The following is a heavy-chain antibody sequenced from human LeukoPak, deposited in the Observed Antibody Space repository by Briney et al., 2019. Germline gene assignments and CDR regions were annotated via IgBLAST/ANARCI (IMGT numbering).Heavy chain of an antibody. D-gene: IGHD6-13*01. CDR2: FDPEDGET. J-gene: IGHJ4*02. Sequence: ASVKVSCKVSGYTLTELSVHWVPQAPGKGLEWMGGFDPEDGETIYAQKFQGRVTMTEDTSTDTAYMGLSSLRSEDAAVYYCATFFYTSWYRPLIVVYWGQGTLVTVSS. CDR3: ATFFYTSWYRPLIVVY. V-gene: IGHV1-24*01. CDR1: GYTLTELS.